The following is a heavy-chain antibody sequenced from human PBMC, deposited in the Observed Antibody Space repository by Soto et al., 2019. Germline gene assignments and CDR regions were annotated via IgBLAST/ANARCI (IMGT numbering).Heavy chain of an antibody. J-gene: IGHJ4*02. D-gene: IGHD4-17*01. CDR3: ARSTGYGDSYFDY. Sequence: PSETLSLTCSVSGVSISSGGYYWSWIRQHPEKGLEWIGYIYYSGSTNYNPSLKSRVTISGDTSKNQFSLKLSSVTAADTAVYYCARSTGYGDSYFDYWGQGILVTVSS. V-gene: IGHV4-61*08. CDR1: GVSISSGGYY. CDR2: IYYSGST.